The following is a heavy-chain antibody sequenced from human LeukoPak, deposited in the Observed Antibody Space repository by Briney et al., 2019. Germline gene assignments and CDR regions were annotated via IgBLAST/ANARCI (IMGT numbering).Heavy chain of an antibody. CDR3: ARRSAGGWRYFDF. CDR2: IYYTGST. V-gene: IGHV4-59*08. D-gene: IGHD6-19*01. Sequence: SETLFLTCTVSGGSISSYYWIGIRQSPGKGLEWIGYIYYTGSTNYNPSLKGRVTISVDTSKNQFSLKVNSVTAADTAVYYCARRSAGGWRYFDFWGQGTLVIVSS. J-gene: IGHJ4*02. CDR1: GGSISSYY.